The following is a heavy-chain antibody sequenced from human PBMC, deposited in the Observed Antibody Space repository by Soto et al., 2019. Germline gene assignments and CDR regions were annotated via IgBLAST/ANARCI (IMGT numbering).Heavy chain of an antibody. J-gene: IGHJ3*01. V-gene: IGHV3-48*02. CDR1: GFTFSSYA. CDR2: ISVGGGSI. Sequence: EVQLVDSGGGLVQPGGSLRVSCVASGFTFSSYALNWVRQATGKGLEWVSYISVGGGSIFYADSVKGRFTISRGDATNSLYLQMNSLRDEDTAVYYCVRVHRWAFDFWGQGTMVTVSS. D-gene: IGHD2-15*01. CDR3: VRVHRWAFDF.